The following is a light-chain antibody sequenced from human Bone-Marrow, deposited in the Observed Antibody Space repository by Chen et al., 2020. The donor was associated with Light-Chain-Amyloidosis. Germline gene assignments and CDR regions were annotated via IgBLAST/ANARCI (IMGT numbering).Light chain of an antibody. Sequence: NFMLTQPHSVSESPGKTVIISCTRSSGSIATNYVQWYLQRPGSSPTTVIYEDDQRPSGVPDRTSGSIDRSSDSGDLTISGLKNEDEADNCCQSYQGSSQGVFGGGTKLTVL. CDR1: SGSIATNY. V-gene: IGLV6-57*01. CDR2: EDD. CDR3: QSYQGSSQGV. J-gene: IGLJ3*02.